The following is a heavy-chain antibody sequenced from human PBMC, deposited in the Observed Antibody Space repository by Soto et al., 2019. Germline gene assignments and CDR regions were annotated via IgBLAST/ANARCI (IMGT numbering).Heavy chain of an antibody. CDR1: GFTFSSYS. D-gene: IGHD3-9*01. Sequence: EVQLVESGGGLVKPGGSLRLSCAASGFTFSSYSMNWVRQAPGKGLEWVSSISSSSSYIYYADSVKGRFTISRDNAKNSLYRQMNSLRAEETAVYYCARDPPYYDIVTGYYSPNFDYWGQGTLVTVAS. V-gene: IGHV3-21*01. J-gene: IGHJ4*02. CDR2: ISSSSSYI. CDR3: ARDPPYYDIVTGYYSPNFDY.